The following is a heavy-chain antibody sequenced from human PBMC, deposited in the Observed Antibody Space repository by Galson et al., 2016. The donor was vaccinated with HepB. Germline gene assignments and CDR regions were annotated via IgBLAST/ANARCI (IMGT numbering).Heavy chain of an antibody. Sequence: SETLSLTCAVSGASINSSNWWTWVRQAPGKGLEWIGEIYHTGTRNNNPSLMSRFTMSIDNSRNHFSLNLNSVTAADTAVYYCARASVVPGARMPFDSLGQGILVTVSS. CDR3: ARASVVPGARMPFDS. CDR2: IYHTGTR. D-gene: IGHD2-2*01. CDR1: GASINSSNW. V-gene: IGHV4/OR15-8*02. J-gene: IGHJ5*01.